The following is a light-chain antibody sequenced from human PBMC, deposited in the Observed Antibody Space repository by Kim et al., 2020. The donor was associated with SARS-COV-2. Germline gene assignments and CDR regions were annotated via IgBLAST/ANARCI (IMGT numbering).Light chain of an antibody. CDR3: TSYAANDTLV. J-gene: IGLJ3*02. Sequence: QSALTQPPSASGSPGQSVTISCTGSSSDVGGYNYVSWYQQHPGKAPKVLIYEVNKRPSGVPDRFSGSKSGNTASLTVSGLQADDEADYYCTSYAANDTLVFGGGTMLTVL. CDR2: EVN. V-gene: IGLV2-8*01. CDR1: SSDVGGYNY.